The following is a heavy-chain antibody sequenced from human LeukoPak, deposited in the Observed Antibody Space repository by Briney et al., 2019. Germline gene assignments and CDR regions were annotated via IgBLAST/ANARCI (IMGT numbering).Heavy chain of an antibody. Sequence: GRSLRLAWAASGFTFSSYSMSWVRQAPGKGLEWVSAISGSGGSTYYADSVKGRFTISRDNSKNTLYLQMNSLRAEDTAVYYCAKDRMVRGVIWGQGTMVTVSS. V-gene: IGHV3-23*01. CDR1: GFTFSSYS. D-gene: IGHD3-10*01. J-gene: IGHJ3*02. CDR3: AKDRMVRGVI. CDR2: ISGSGGST.